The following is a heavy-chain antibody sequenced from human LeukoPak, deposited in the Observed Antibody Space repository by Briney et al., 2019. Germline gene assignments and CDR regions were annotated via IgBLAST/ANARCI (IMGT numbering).Heavy chain of an antibody. CDR1: GGSISSYY. V-gene: IGHV4-59*05. CDR2: IYYSGST. Sequence: SETLSLTCTVSGGSISSYYWSWIRQPPGKGLEWIGSIYYSGSTYCNPSLKSRVTISVDTSKNQFSLKLSSVTAADTAVYYCARQEAGTKRGFDYWGQGTLVTVSS. CDR3: ARQEAGTKRGFDY. D-gene: IGHD6-19*01. J-gene: IGHJ4*02.